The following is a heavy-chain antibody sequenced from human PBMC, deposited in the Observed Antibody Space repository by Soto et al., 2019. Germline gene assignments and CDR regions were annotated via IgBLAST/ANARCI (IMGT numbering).Heavy chain of an antibody. D-gene: IGHD3-3*01. Sequence: PSETLSLTCAVSGGSISSNSYYWGWIRQPPGKGLEWIGSIYYSGSTNYSPSLKSRVIIFLDTSKNQFSPKLSSVTAADTAVYYCAKTITIVFYAMDVWGQGTTVTVSS. CDR1: GGSISSNSYY. V-gene: IGHV4-39*01. J-gene: IGHJ6*02. CDR2: IYYSGST. CDR3: AKTITIVFYAMDV.